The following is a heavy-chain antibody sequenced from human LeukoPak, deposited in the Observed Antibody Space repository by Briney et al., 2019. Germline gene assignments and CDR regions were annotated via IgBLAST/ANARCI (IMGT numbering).Heavy chain of an antibody. J-gene: IGHJ4*02. D-gene: IGHD2/OR15-2a*01. V-gene: IGHV1-46*01. Sequence: ASVKVSCKASGYTFTSHYMHWVRQAPGQGLEWMGIINPSGGSTSYAQKFQGRVTMTRDMSTSTDYMELSSLRSEDTAVYYCARVFVTSHSFDYWGQGTLVTVSS. CDR2: INPSGGST. CDR1: GYTFTSHY. CDR3: ARVFVTSHSFDY.